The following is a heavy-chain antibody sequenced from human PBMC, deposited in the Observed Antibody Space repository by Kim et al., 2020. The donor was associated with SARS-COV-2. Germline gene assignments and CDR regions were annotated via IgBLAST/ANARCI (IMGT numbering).Heavy chain of an antibody. CDR2: T. J-gene: IGHJ5*02. CDR3: ARDRNNWFDP. Sequence: TNHNPTLKSRSTISVDKSKNQFSLRLSSVTAADTAVYYCARDRNNWFDPWGQRTLVTVSS. V-gene: IGHV4-4*02.